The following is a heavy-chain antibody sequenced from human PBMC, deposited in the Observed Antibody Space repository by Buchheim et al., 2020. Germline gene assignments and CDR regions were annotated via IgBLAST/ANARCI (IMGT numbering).Heavy chain of an antibody. J-gene: IGHJ4*02. D-gene: IGHD1-7*01. CDR1: GLTFSDYW. CDR3: CAGNTFDF. Sequence: EVQLVESGGGLVQPGESLRLSCAASGLTFSDYWMTWVRQAPGEGLEWVANINPDGSRKFFVDSLKGRFTISSDNAKNSLFLQMDSLRVEDTAVYYCCAGNTFDFWGQGAL. CDR2: INPDGSRK. V-gene: IGHV3-7*01.